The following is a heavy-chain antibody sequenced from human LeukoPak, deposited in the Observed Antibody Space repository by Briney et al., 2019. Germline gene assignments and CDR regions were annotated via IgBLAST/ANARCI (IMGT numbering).Heavy chain of an antibody. CDR2: ISGSGGST. CDR3: AKVYYYDSSGYYDY. Sequence: GGSLRLSCAASGFTFSSYAMSWVRQAPGKGLEWVSAISGSGGSTYYADSVKGRFTISRDNSKNTLYLQMNGLRAEDTAVYYCAKVYYYDSSGYYDYWGQGTLVTVSS. D-gene: IGHD3-22*01. V-gene: IGHV3-23*01. CDR1: GFTFSSYA. J-gene: IGHJ4*02.